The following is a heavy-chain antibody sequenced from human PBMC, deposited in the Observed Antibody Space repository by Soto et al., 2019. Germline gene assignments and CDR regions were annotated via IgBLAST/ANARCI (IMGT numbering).Heavy chain of an antibody. J-gene: IGHJ4*02. D-gene: IGHD1-1*01. CDR1: GSTFSSYD. CDR3: AREETGTFDR. V-gene: IGHV3-33*01. CDR2: IWYDGSNE. Sequence: QVQLVESGGGVAQPGRSLRLSCAASGSTFSSYDMHWVRQAPGKGLEWVAVIWYDGSNEDYADSVKGRFTISRDNSKNTLFLLMNSLRVEDTAVYYCAREETGTFDRWGQGTLVTVSS.